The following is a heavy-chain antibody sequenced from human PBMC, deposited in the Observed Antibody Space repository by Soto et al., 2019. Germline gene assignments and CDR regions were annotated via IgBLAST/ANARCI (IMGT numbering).Heavy chain of an antibody. V-gene: IGHV3-15*07. CDR3: TTDRDGDINRFNY. D-gene: IGHD2-15*01. CDR1: GFTFSNAW. Sequence: EVQLVESGGGLVKPGASLRLSCAASGFTFSNAWMNWVRQAPGKGLEWVGRIKSKTDGGTTDYAAPVKGRFTISRDDSKNTLYLQMNSLKTEDTAVYYCTTDRDGDINRFNYWGQGTLVTVSS. J-gene: IGHJ4*02. CDR2: IKSKTDGGTT.